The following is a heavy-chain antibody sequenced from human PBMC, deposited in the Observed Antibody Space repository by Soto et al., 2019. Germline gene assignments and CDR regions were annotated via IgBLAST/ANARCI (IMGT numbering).Heavy chain of an antibody. CDR1: GYNFSAYY. D-gene: IGHD5-18*01. Sequence: QVQLVQSGAEVKKPGASVKVSCQTSGYNFSAYYFNWVRQAAGQGPEWMGWLNPRNGQTGYVQKFRGRVTMTRDTSIATVYLELSRLTSEDTASYFCARETDTSMVDYWGQGTLVTVSS. CDR2: LNPRNGQT. CDR3: ARETDTSMVDY. J-gene: IGHJ4*02. V-gene: IGHV1-8*01.